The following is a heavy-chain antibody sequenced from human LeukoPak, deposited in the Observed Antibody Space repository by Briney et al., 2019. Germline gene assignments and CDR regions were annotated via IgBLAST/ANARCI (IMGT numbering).Heavy chain of an antibody. CDR3: ARGVVVVAAKRVGFYYYMDV. CDR2: INPNSGGT. J-gene: IGHJ6*03. Sequence: ASVKVSCKASGYTFTGYYMHWVRQAPGQGLEWMGWINPNSGGTNYAQKFQGRVTMTRDTSISTAYMELSRLRSDDTAVYYCARGVVVVAAKRVGFYYYMDVWGKGTTVTVSS. CDR1: GYTFTGYY. D-gene: IGHD2-15*01. V-gene: IGHV1-2*02.